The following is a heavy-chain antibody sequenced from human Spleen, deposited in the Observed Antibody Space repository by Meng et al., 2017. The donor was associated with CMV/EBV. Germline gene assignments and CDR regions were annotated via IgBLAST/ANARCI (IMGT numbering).Heavy chain of an antibody. J-gene: IGHJ1*01. CDR3: ARDQQLIPAEYFQH. CDR2: ISAYNGNT. CDR1: GYTFDSYG. V-gene: IGHV1-18*01. Sequence: KASGYTFDSYGISWVRQAPGQGLERMGWISAYNGNTIYAQKFQGRVTMTTDTSTSTAYLELRSLRSDDTAVYSCARDQQLIPAEYFQHWGPGTLVTVSS. D-gene: IGHD6-13*01.